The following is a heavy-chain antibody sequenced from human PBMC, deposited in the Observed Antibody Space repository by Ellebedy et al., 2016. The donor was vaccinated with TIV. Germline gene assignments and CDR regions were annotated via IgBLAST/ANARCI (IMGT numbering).Heavy chain of an antibody. J-gene: IGHJ6*03. D-gene: IGHD3-3*01. Sequence: SETLSLXCSVSGGSISSNSHYWVWIRQSPGKGLEWIGSIYHSGSTFYNPSLLNRVTISVDTSKSQFSLRLSSVTAADTAVYFCVRDGIFWSDIDSRDYMNVWGNGTTVTVSS. CDR3: VRDGIFWSDIDSRDYMNV. CDR2: IYHSGST. V-gene: IGHV4-39*01. CDR1: GGSISSNSHY.